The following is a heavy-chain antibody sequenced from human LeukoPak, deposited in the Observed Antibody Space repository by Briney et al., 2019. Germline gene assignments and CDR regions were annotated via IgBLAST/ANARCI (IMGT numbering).Heavy chain of an antibody. CDR1: DGSITSSSHY. V-gene: IGHV4-39*07. CDR2: IYYSGST. D-gene: IGHD5-12*01. Sequence: SETLSLTCTVSDGSITSSSHYWGWIRQPPGEGLEWIGSIYYSGSTYYNPSLKSRVTISIDTSKNQFSLKLSSMTAADTAVYFCATATIRLGYWGRGTLVTVSS. J-gene: IGHJ4*02. CDR3: ATATIRLGY.